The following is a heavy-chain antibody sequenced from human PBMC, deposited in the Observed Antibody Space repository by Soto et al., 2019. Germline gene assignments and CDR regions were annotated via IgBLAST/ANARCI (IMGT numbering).Heavy chain of an antibody. V-gene: IGHV3-7*01. Sequence: PGGSLRLSCAAPGFTFSSYWMNWVRQAPEKGLEWVANIMQDGREKYYVDTVKGRFTISRDNAKNSLYLQMNSLRAEDTAVYYCARPRLAVVAATPLAYWGQGTLVTVSS. CDR2: IMQDGREK. J-gene: IGHJ4*02. CDR1: GFTFSSYW. D-gene: IGHD2-15*01. CDR3: ARPRLAVVAATPLAY.